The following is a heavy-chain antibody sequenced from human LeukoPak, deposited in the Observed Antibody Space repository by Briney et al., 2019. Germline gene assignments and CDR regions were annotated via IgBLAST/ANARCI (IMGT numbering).Heavy chain of an antibody. CDR3: ARVAEAAAFDS. CDR1: GFTFSHYY. J-gene: IGHJ4*02. CDR2: ISGSSGYI. V-gene: IGHV3-21*06. Sequence: GGSLRLSCAASGFTFSHYYMTWVRQAPGKGLEWVSSISGSSGYIFYADSVKGRFTISRDNAKNSLYLQMNSLRAEDTAVYYCARVAEAAAFDSWGQGTLVTVSS. D-gene: IGHD6-13*01.